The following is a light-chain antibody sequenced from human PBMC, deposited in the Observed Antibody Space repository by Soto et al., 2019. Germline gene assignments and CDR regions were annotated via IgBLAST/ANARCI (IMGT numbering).Light chain of an antibody. CDR3: TSYAGSNNFGI. Sequence: QSVLTQPPSASGSPGQSVTISCTGTSSDVGSYNYVSWYQQHPGKAPKLMIYEVTKRPSGVPDRFSGSKSGNTASLTVSGLQAEDEADYYCTSYAGSNNFGIFGTGNKLTVL. CDR1: SSDVGSYNY. CDR2: EVT. V-gene: IGLV2-8*01. J-gene: IGLJ1*01.